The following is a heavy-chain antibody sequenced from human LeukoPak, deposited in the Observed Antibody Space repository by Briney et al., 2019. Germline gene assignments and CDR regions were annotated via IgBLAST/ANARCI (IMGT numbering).Heavy chain of an antibody. CDR2: IYYSGST. Sequence: PSETLSLTCTVSGGSISGYYWSWIRQPPGKGLEWIGYIYYSGSTNYNPSLKSRVTISVDTSKNQFSLKLSSVTAADTAVYYCARGVYYYGMDVWGQGTTVTVSS. V-gene: IGHV4-59*01. CDR1: GGSISGYY. J-gene: IGHJ6*02. CDR3: ARGVYYYGMDV.